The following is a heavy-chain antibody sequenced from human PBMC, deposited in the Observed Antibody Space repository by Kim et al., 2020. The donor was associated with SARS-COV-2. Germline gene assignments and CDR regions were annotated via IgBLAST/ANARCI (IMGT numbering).Heavy chain of an antibody. D-gene: IGHD3-3*01. CDR1: GFTFSSYS. J-gene: IGHJ6*02. V-gene: IGHV3-21*01. Sequence: GGSLRLSCAASGFTFSSYSMNWVRQAPGKGLEWVSSISSSSSYIYYADSVKGRFTISRDNAKNSMYLQMNSLRAEDTAVYYCARDGALTIFGVDPPYYYYGMDVWGQGTTVTVSS. CDR3: ARDGALTIFGVDPPYYYYGMDV. CDR2: ISSSSSYI.